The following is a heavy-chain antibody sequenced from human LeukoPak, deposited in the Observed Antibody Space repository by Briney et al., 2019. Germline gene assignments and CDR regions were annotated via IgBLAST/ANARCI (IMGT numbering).Heavy chain of an antibody. CDR3: ALEAEYSSSPDRPYYFDY. Sequence: SVKVSCKASGGTFSSYAISWVRQAPGQGLEWMGGIIPIFGTANYAQEFQGRVTITTDESTSTAYMELSSLRSEDTAVYYCALEAEYSSSPDRPYYFDYWGQGTLVTVSS. J-gene: IGHJ4*02. D-gene: IGHD6-6*01. CDR2: IIPIFGTA. V-gene: IGHV1-69*05. CDR1: GGTFSSYA.